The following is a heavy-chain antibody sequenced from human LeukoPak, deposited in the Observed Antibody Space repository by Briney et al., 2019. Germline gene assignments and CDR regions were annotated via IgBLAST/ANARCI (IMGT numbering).Heavy chain of an antibody. D-gene: IGHD3-22*01. Sequence: SETLSLTCAVSGGSITSGDYSWSWIRQPPGKGLEWIGYMFYSGSTYYNPSLKSRITISGDTSKNQFSLNLSSVTAADTAVYYCARVGIYYDRSGYHNWFDPWGQGTLVTVSS. V-gene: IGHV4-30-4*07. CDR2: MFYSGST. J-gene: IGHJ5*02. CDR3: ARVGIYYDRSGYHNWFDP. CDR1: GGSITSGDYS.